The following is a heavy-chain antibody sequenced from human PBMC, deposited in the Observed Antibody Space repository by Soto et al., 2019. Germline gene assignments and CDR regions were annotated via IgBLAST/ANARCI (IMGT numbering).Heavy chain of an antibody. D-gene: IGHD1-26*01. J-gene: IGHJ4*02. Sequence: GGSLRLSCAASGFTFSSYSMNWVRQAPGKGLECVSYISSSSSTIYYADSVKGRFTFSRDNAKNSLYLQMNGLRDEDTAVYYCARDLVGAPFDYWGQGTLVTVSS. CDR2: ISSSSSTI. CDR3: ARDLVGAPFDY. V-gene: IGHV3-48*02. CDR1: GFTFSSYS.